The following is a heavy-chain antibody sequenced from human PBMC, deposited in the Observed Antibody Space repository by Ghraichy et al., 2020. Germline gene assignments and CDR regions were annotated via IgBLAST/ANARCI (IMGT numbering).Heavy chain of an antibody. V-gene: IGHV1-18*01. CDR3: VRDPRTSVAGTHDGLEI. Sequence: ASVKVSCKASGYTFFSYGVSWVRQAPGQGLEWMGCIYSFNDHIDLAEKFQGRVTLTTDTSTNTAYMELRNLRSDDTAVYYCVRDPRTSVAGTHDGLEIWGQGTKVTVSS. CDR2: IYSFNDHI. J-gene: IGHJ3*02. D-gene: IGHD6-19*01. CDR1: GYTFFSYG.